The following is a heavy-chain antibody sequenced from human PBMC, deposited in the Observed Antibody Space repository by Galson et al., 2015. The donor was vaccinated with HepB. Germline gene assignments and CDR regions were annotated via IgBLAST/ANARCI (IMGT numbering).Heavy chain of an antibody. D-gene: IGHD3-10*01. CDR3: VRGYYVSGSCYNAY. Sequence: SVKVSCKASGYTFTDCYMHWVRQAPGQGLEWMGRINPNSGGTNYAQNFQGRVTMTSDTSISTAYMELSSLRSDDTAVYYCVRGYYVSGSCYNAYWGQGTLVTVSS. J-gene: IGHJ4*02. CDR2: INPNSGGT. V-gene: IGHV1-2*06. CDR1: GYTFTDCY.